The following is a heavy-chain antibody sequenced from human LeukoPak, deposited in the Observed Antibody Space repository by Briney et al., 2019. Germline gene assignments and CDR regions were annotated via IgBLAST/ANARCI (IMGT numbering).Heavy chain of an antibody. CDR2: ISAYNGNT. Sequence: RASVKVSCKASGYTFTSYGISWVRQAPGQGLEWMGWISAYNGNTNYAQKLQGRATMTTDTSTSTAYMELRSLRSDDTAVYYCARVGTEILEWLSDDYWGQGTLVTVSS. V-gene: IGHV1-18*01. D-gene: IGHD3-3*01. CDR3: ARVGTEILEWLSDDY. CDR1: GYTFTSYG. J-gene: IGHJ4*02.